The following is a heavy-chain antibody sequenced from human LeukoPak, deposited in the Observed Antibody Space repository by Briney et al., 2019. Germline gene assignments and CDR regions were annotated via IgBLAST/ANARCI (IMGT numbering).Heavy chain of an antibody. D-gene: IGHD1-26*01. CDR3: ARSGKWELLVDY. Sequence: SETLSLTCTVSGGSISSSSYYWGWIRQPPGKGLEWIGSIYYSGSTYYNPSLKSRVTISVDTSKNQFSLKLSSVTAADTAVYYCARSGKWELLVDYWGQGTLVTVSS. CDR1: GGSISSSSYY. V-gene: IGHV4-39*07. CDR2: IYYSGST. J-gene: IGHJ4*02.